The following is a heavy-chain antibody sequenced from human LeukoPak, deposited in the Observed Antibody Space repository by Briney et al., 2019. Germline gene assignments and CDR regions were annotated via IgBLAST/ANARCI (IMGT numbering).Heavy chain of an antibody. J-gene: IGHJ6*04. D-gene: IGHD3-3*02. CDR1: GFTFSDYT. CDR3: TNLAPMDV. Sequence: GGSPRLSCAASGFTFSDYTMNWVRQAPGKGLEWVSSITSSSTYIYYSDSVKGRFTISRDNAKNSLYLQMNSLRAEDTAVYYCTNLAPMDVWGKGTTVTVSS. V-gene: IGHV3-21*01. CDR2: ITSSSTYI.